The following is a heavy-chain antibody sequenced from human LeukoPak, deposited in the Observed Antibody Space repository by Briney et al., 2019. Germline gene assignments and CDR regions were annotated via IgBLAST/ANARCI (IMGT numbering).Heavy chain of an antibody. CDR2: IYYSGST. V-gene: IGHV4-59*01. J-gene: IGHJ5*02. D-gene: IGHD2-15*01. CDR1: GGSISSYY. Sequence: PSETLSLTCTVSGGSISSYYWSWIRQPPGKGLEWIGYIYYSGSTNYNPSLKSRVTISVDTSKNQFSLKLSSVTAADTAVYYCARDTGYCSGGSCVDWFDPWGQGTLVTVSS. CDR3: ARDTGYCSGGSCVDWFDP.